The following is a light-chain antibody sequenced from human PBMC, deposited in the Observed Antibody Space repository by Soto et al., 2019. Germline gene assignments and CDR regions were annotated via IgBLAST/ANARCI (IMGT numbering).Light chain of an antibody. Sequence: QSALTQPASVSGSPGQSITISCTGTSSDVGTYNLVSWYQQHPGKAPQLMLFEVSKRPSGFSNRFSGSKSGNTASLTISGLRAEDEADYYCCSYAGSSTYVFGTGTKVTV. CDR1: SSDVGTYNL. V-gene: IGLV2-23*02. CDR3: CSYAGSSTYV. CDR2: EVS. J-gene: IGLJ1*01.